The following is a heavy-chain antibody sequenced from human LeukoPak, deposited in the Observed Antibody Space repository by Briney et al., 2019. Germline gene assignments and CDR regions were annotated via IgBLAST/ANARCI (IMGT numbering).Heavy chain of an antibody. Sequence: ASVKVSCKASGYTFTGYYMHWVRQAPAQGLEWMGWINPNSGGTNYAQKFQGRVTMTRDTSISTASMELSRLRSDDTAVYYCARDGSGSGANKEWFDPWGQGTLVTVSS. CDR1: GYTFTGYY. CDR3: ARDGSGSGANKEWFDP. V-gene: IGHV1-2*02. CDR2: INPNSGGT. J-gene: IGHJ5*02. D-gene: IGHD1-26*01.